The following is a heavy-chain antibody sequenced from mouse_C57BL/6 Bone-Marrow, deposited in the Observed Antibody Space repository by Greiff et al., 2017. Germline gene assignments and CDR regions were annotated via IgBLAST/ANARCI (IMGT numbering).Heavy chain of an antibody. Sequence: QVQLQQSGAELARPGASVKLSCKASGYTFTSYGISWVKQRTGQGLEWIGEIYPRSGNTYYNEKFKGKATLTADKSSSTAYMELRSLTSEDSAVYVCAIDSGINTVFDYGGRGTTLTVSS. CDR2: IYPRSGNT. CDR3: AIDSGINTVFDY. D-gene: IGHD1-1*01. J-gene: IGHJ2*01. V-gene: IGHV1-81*01. CDR1: GYTFTSYG.